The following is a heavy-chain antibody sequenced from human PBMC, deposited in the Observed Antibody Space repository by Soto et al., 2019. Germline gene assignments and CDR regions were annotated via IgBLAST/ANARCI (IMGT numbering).Heavy chain of an antibody. CDR2: ISWSGST. Sequence: PETLSLTCTLSAISTSSGGYYASWVRQHPGQGLESIGHISWSGSTSFNPSLKSRVTISVDTSKNQFSLKLTSVTAADTALYYCARETSNWSCKFDYWAQVILVTVSS. D-gene: IGHD1-20*01. V-gene: IGHV4-61*08. CDR1: AISTSSGGYY. CDR3: ARETSNWSCKFDY. J-gene: IGHJ4*02.